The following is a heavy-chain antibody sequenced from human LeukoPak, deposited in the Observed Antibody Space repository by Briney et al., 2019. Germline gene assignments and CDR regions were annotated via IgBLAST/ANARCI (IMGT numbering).Heavy chain of an antibody. CDR3: ATDLGAGGYFDY. J-gene: IGHJ4*02. Sequence: GGSLRLSCAASGFILTDYGMHWVRQAPGKGLEWVAFIRYDGSIKYYADSVKGRFTISRDNSKNTLYLQMNSLRVEDTAVYYCATDLGAGGYFDYWGQGTLVTVSS. CDR2: IRYDGSIK. D-gene: IGHD3-10*01. V-gene: IGHV3-30*02. CDR1: GFILTDYG.